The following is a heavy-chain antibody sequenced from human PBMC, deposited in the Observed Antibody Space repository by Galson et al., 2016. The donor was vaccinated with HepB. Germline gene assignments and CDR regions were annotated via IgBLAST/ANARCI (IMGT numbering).Heavy chain of an antibody. J-gene: IGHJ3*01. CDR1: GFIFGSFG. CDR3: ARVRFCSSTTCYDAFDV. Sequence: SLRLSCAASGFIFGSFGMHWVRQAPGKGLEWVAVVWYDGSKEYYADSVKGRFTISSDNFKNTLYLQMDSLRAEDSAVYYCARVRFCSSTTCYDAFDVWGLGKMVSVSS. CDR2: VWYDGSKE. V-gene: IGHV3-33*01. D-gene: IGHD2-2*01.